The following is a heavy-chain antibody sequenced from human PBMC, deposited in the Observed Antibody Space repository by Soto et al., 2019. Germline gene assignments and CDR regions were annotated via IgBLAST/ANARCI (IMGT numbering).Heavy chain of an antibody. CDR3: ARTYYYDSSGYYPDY. CDR2: INHSGST. CDR1: GGSFIGYY. Sequence: PSETLSLTCAVYGGSFIGYYWSWIRQPPGKGLEWIGEINHSGSTNYNPSLKSRVTISVDTSKNQFSLKLSSVTAADTAVYYCARTYYYDSSGYYPDYWGQGTLVTVS. D-gene: IGHD3-22*01. V-gene: IGHV4-34*01. J-gene: IGHJ4*02.